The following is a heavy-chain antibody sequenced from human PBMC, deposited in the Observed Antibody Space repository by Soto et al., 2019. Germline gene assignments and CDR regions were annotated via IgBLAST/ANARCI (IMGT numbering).Heavy chain of an antibody. V-gene: IGHV3-11*01. CDR3: ASPTVTPHYGMDV. J-gene: IGHJ6*02. Sequence: QVQLVESGGGLVKPGGSLRLSCAASGFTFSDYYMSWFRQAPGKGLERGSYISSSDSTIYYADSVKGRFSISRDNAKNSLYLQMNSLRAEDTAVYYCASPTVTPHYGMDVWCQGTTVTVSS. CDR2: ISSSDSTI. CDR1: GFTFSDYY. D-gene: IGHD4-17*01.